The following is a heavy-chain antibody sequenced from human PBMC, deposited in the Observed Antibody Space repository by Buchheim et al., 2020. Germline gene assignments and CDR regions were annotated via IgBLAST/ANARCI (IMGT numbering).Heavy chain of an antibody. V-gene: IGHV3-23*01. Sequence: QLLESGGGLVQPGTSLRLSCEASGFPFSSYAMSWVRQAPGKGLEWVAAVSGTGGSTFYADSVKGRFTISRDNSKNTFYLQMDSLRADDTAVYYCAKDSGYNYTGLDVWGQGT. J-gene: IGHJ6*02. CDR3: AKDSGYNYTGLDV. CDR1: GFPFSSYA. CDR2: VSGTGGST.